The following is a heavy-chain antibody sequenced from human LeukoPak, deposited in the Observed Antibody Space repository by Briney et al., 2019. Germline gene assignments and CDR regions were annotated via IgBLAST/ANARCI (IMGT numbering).Heavy chain of an antibody. CDR1: GYMVSDYY. V-gene: IGHV1-2*02. J-gene: IGHJ4*02. CDR2: LRGDTGDT. CDR3: ARVRDNACDY. Sequence: ASVTVSCKTSGYMVSDYYMHWVRQAPGQGLEWMGWLRGDTGDTDSPQKFKGRVTMTRDTATNTAYMQLSRLTYDDTAIYFCARVRDNACDYWGQGTLGTVSS. D-gene: IGHD1-1*01.